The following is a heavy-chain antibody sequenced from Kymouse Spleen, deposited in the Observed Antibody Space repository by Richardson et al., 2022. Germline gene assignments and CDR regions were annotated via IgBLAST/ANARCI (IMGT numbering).Heavy chain of an antibody. CDR2: ISAYNGNT. CDR3: AREGDYSIYYYYYGMDV. D-gene: IGHD4-11,IGHD4-11*01. CDR1: GYTFTSYG. V-gene: IGHV1-18*01. J-gene: IGHJ6*02. Sequence: QVQLVQSGAEVKKPGASVKVSCKASGYTFTSYGISWVRQAPGQGLEWMGWISAYNGNTNYAQKLQGRVTMTTDTSTSTAYMELRSLRSDDTAVYYCAREGDYSIYYYYYGMDVWGQGTTVTVSS.